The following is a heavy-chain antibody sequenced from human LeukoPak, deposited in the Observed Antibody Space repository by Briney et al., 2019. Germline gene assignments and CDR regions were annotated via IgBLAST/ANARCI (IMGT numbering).Heavy chain of an antibody. Sequence: GASVKVSCQASGYTFTSYAMHWVRQAPGQRLEWMGWINAGNGNTKYSQKFQGRVTITRDTSASTAYMELSSLRSEDTAVYSCARGVATYRYYFDYWGQGTLVTVSS. J-gene: IGHJ4*02. V-gene: IGHV1-3*01. CDR3: ARGVATYRYYFDY. CDR2: INAGNGNT. CDR1: GYTFTSYA. D-gene: IGHD5-12*01.